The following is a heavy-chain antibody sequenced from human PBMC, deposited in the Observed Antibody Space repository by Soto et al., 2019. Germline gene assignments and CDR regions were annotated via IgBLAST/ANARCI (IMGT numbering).Heavy chain of an antibody. J-gene: IGHJ5*02. CDR1: GGSFSSYD. D-gene: IGHD3-10*01. Sequence: QVQLVQSGAEVKKPGSSVKVSCTPSGGSFSSYDIYWLRQAPGQGLEWVGSIDPISGTSDYAQRVQDRVTITADESTGTTYMELSSLRSEDTAVYFCAPEAYYYHSQSFHWFDPWGQGTHVTVSS. CDR3: APEAYYYHSQSFHWFDP. V-gene: IGHV1-69*01. CDR2: IDPISGTS.